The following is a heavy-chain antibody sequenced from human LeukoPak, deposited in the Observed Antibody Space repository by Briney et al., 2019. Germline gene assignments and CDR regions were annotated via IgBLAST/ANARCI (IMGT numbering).Heavy chain of an antibody. CDR1: GFPFHGHG. CDR3: AREAAWGQWYFDL. D-gene: IGHD6-19*01. J-gene: IGHJ4*02. CDR2: ITSDGGAK. Sequence: PGTSLRLSCVASGFPFHGHGIQWVRQAPGKGLEWVAVITSDGGAKVYADFVKGRFTLSRDNSKNTVFLQMNSLSVEDTAVYYCAREAAWGQWYFDLWGQGAPVTVSS. V-gene: IGHV3-30*03.